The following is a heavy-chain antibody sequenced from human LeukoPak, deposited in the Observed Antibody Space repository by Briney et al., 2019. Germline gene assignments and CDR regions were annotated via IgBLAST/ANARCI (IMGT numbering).Heavy chain of an antibody. D-gene: IGHD3-22*01. Sequence: PGRSLRLSCVASGFTFSSYAMHWVRQAPGKGLEWVAVISYDGSNKYYADSVRGRFTISRDNSKNTLYLQMNSLRAEDTAVYYCAKDYYDSSGYLFDYWGQGTLVIVSS. CDR3: AKDYYDSSGYLFDY. J-gene: IGHJ4*02. CDR2: ISYDGSNK. V-gene: IGHV3-30-3*01. CDR1: GFTFSSYA.